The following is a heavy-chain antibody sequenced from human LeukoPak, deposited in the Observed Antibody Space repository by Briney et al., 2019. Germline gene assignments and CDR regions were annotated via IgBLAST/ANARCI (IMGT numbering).Heavy chain of an antibody. D-gene: IGHD1-26*01. CDR1: IDSFSNYH. J-gene: IGHJ5*02. CDR2: VNESGGT. V-gene: IGHV4-34*01. Sequence: SETLSLTCAVYIDSFSNYHWNWIRQTPAKGMEWIGEVNESGGTNISPSLRSRVILSVDTSKNQFSLKLISVTVADTAIYCCARGQGATVPQVGKNWFDPWGQGTRATVSS. CDR3: ARGQGATVPQVGKNWFDP.